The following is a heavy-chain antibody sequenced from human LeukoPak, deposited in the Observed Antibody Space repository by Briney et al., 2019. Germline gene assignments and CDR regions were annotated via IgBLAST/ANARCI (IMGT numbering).Heavy chain of an antibody. J-gene: IGHJ4*02. CDR3: ARDALGSYDY. Sequence: GGPLRLSCTASVFTFSDYYMFWVRQAPGKGPEWISYISNTGSTMYYADSVKGRFTISRDNGKYSLYLQMNSLRAEDTAVYYCARDALGSYDYWGQGTLVTVSS. CDR1: VFTFSDYY. D-gene: IGHD3-10*01. CDR2: ISNTGSTM. V-gene: IGHV3-11*01.